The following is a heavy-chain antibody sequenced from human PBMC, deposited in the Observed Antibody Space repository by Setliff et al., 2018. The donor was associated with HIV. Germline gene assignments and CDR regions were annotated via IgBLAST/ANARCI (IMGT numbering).Heavy chain of an antibody. V-gene: IGHV4-31*03. Sequence: SETLSLTCSVSGVSITTDGYYWSWIRHYPGKGLEWIGYMYHSGSTYYNPSLKSRVTLSIDTSKNQFSLKLSSVTAADTAVYYCARDRYAGEIDYWGQGTLVTVSS. CDR3: ARDRYAGEIDY. D-gene: IGHD3-10*01. J-gene: IGHJ4*02. CDR1: GVSITTDGYY. CDR2: MYHSGST.